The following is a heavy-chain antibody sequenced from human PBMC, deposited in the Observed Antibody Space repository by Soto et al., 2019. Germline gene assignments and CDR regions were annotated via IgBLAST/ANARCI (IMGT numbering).Heavy chain of an antibody. CDR3: VRLPWADYGGIFDP. J-gene: IGHJ5*02. CDR2: IYHSGST. D-gene: IGHD4-17*01. V-gene: IGHV4-30-2*01. CDR1: GGSISSGGYS. Sequence: PSETLSLTCAVSGGSISSGGYSWSWIRQPPGKGLEWIGYIYHSGSTYYNPSFKSRVTISVDRSKNQFSLKLNSVTAADTAVYYCVRLPWADYGGIFDPWGQGTLVTVSS.